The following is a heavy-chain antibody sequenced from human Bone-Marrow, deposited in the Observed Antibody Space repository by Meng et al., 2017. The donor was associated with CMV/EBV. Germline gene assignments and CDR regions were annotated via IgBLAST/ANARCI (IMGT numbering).Heavy chain of an antibody. J-gene: IGHJ5*02. D-gene: IGHD6-13*01. CDR3: ASGVAAAGGWFDP. Sequence: KASGGTVSSYAISWVRQAPGQGLEWMGGIIPIFGTANYAQKFQGRVTITTDESTSTAYMELSSLRSEDTAVYYCASGVAAAGGWFDPWGQGTLVTVSS. V-gene: IGHV1-69*05. CDR2: IIPIFGTA. CDR1: GGTVSSYA.